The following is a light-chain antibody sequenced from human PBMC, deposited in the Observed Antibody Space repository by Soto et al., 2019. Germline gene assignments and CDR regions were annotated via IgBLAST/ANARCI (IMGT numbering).Light chain of an antibody. J-gene: IGKJ5*01. V-gene: IGKV1-12*01. Sequence: DIQLTQSPSSLSASVGDRVTITCRASQGVSKWLAWYQQKPGKAPILLIHGASNLQTGVPSRFSGSGSGTDFVLTITSLQPEDIATYFCQQANSSPLTFGQGTRLEIK. CDR3: QQANSSPLT. CDR1: QGVSKW. CDR2: GAS.